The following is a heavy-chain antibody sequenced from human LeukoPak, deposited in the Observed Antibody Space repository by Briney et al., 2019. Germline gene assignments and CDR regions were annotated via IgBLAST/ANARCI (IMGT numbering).Heavy chain of an antibody. Sequence: ASVKVSCKASGGTFSSYGISCVRQAPGQGLEWMGGIIPIFGTANYAQKFQGRVTITADESTSTAYMELSSLRSEDTAVYYCASSSLHNWFDPWGQGTLVTVSS. CDR3: ASSSLHNWFDP. V-gene: IGHV1-69*13. CDR2: IIPIFGTA. J-gene: IGHJ5*02. CDR1: GGTFSSYG. D-gene: IGHD2-15*01.